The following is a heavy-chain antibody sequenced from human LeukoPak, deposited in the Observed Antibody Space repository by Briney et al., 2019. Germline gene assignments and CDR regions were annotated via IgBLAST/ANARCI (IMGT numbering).Heavy chain of an antibody. Sequence: GSLRLSCATYGFGFSYFYMNWVRQAPGKGLEGISNISSSSSYTNYADSIKGRFTIFRDNAKNSLYLQMNSLRVEDTAVYYCARDPGGIAPLDYWGQGTLVTVSS. CDR2: ISSSSSYT. CDR3: ARDPGGIAPLDY. CDR1: GFGFSYFY. J-gene: IGHJ4*02. D-gene: IGHD6-13*01. V-gene: IGHV3-11*06.